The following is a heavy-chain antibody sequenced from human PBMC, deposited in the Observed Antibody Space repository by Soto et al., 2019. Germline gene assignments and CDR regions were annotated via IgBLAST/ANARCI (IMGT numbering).Heavy chain of an antibody. Sequence: PVGSLRLSCAASGFTFSDYYMSWIRQAPGKGLEWVSYISSSGSTIYYADSVKGRFTISRDNAKNSLYLQMNSLRAEDTAVYYCAREEGTYYDSSGPRGWFDPWGQGTLVTVSS. CDR1: GFTFSDYY. V-gene: IGHV3-11*01. CDR2: ISSSGSTI. J-gene: IGHJ5*02. D-gene: IGHD3-22*01. CDR3: AREEGTYYDSSGPRGWFDP.